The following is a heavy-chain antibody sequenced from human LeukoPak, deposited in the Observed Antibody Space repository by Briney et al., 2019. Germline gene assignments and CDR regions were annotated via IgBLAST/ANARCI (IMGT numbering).Heavy chain of an antibody. D-gene: IGHD6-19*01. Sequence: PGGSLRLSCAASGFTFSSYAMSWVRQAPGKGLEWVSAISGSGGSTYYADSVKGRFTISRDNSKNTLYLQMNSLRAEDTAVYYCAKEAAVAPLKVKLGYDYWGQGTLVTVSS. J-gene: IGHJ4*02. CDR3: AKEAAVAPLKVKLGYDY. CDR2: ISGSGGST. V-gene: IGHV3-23*01. CDR1: GFTFSSYA.